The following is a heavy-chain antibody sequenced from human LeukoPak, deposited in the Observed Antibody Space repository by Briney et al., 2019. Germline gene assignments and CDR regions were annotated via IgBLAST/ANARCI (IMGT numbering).Heavy chain of an antibody. V-gene: IGHV4-59*01. CDR1: GGSFSGYY. CDR3: ARVSYCGGDCYSNWFDP. J-gene: IGHJ5*02. CDR2: IYYSGNT. D-gene: IGHD2-21*02. Sequence: SETLSLTCAVYGGSFSGYYWSWIRQSPGKGLEWIGYIYYSGNTDYNPSLKSRVTISVDTSRNQFSLKLKSVTAADTAVYYCARVSYCGGDCYSNWFDPWGQGTLVTVSS.